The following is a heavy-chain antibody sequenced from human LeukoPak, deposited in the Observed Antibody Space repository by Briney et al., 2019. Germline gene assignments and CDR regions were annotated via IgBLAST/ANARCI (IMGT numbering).Heavy chain of an antibody. V-gene: IGHV3-7*04. CDR3: ARGRIQLWPY. Sequence: GGSLRLSCAASGFTFSNAWMSWVRQAPGKGLEWVANIKQDGSEKYYVDSVKGRFTISRDNAKNSLYLQMNSLRAEDTAVYYCARGRIQLWPYWGQGTLVTVSS. CDR1: GFTFSNAW. CDR2: IKQDGSEK. D-gene: IGHD5-18*01. J-gene: IGHJ4*02.